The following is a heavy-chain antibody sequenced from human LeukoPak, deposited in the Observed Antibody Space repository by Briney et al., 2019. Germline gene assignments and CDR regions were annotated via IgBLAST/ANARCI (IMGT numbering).Heavy chain of an antibody. V-gene: IGHV4-39*06. CDR3: ARLKFYDSSGYSPGHYMDV. CDR1: GASISTNISY. D-gene: IGHD3-22*01. Sequence: SETLSLTCTVSGASISTNISYWGWIRQPPGKGLEWIGNLYYSGNTYNNPSLKSRVTMSIDTSKNQFALKLSAVTAADTDVYYCARLKFYDSSGYSPGHYMDVWLKGTTVTVSS. J-gene: IGHJ6*03. CDR2: LYYSGNT.